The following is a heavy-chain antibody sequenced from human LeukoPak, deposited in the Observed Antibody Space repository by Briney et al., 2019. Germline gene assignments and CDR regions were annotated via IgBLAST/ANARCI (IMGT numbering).Heavy chain of an antibody. D-gene: IGHD6-19*01. V-gene: IGHV1-69*05. J-gene: IGHJ4*02. CDR2: IIPIFGTA. Sequence: ASVKASCKASGYTFTSYGISWVRQAPGQGLEWMGWIIPIFGTANYAQKFQGRVTITTDESTSTAYMELSSLRSEDTAVYYCAVSQQWLVHFDYWGQGTLVTVSS. CDR1: GYTFTSYG. CDR3: AVSQQWLVHFDY.